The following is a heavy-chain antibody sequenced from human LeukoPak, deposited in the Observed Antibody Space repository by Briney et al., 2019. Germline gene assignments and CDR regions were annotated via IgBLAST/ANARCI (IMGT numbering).Heavy chain of an antibody. D-gene: IGHD1-7*01. Sequence: SETLSLTCTVSGGSISSHYRSWIRQPPGKGLEWIGYIYYSGSTNYNPSLKSRVTISVDTSKNQFSLKLSSVTAADTAVYYCARGYNWNYGPDYFDYWGQGTLVTVSS. J-gene: IGHJ4*02. CDR1: GGSISSHY. V-gene: IGHV4-59*11. CDR2: IYYSGST. CDR3: ARGYNWNYGPDYFDY.